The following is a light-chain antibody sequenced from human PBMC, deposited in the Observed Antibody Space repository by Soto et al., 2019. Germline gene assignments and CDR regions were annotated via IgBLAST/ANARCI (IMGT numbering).Light chain of an antibody. J-gene: IGLJ1*01. CDR3: SSYTAGGTI. V-gene: IGLV2-14*01. CDR2: EVS. CDR1: SGDVGGYCY. Sequence: QCVLTXLAYASGSPGRSITISCNGTSGDVGGYCYVSWYQQLPGKAPKLMISEVSNRPSGVSNRFSGSKSGNTASLTIAGLQAEDEADYYCSSYTAGGTIFGTGTKVTVL.